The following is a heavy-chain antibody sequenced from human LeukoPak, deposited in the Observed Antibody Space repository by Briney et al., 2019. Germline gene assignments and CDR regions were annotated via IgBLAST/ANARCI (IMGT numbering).Heavy chain of an antibody. CDR1: GFTFSNYW. V-gene: IGHV3-7*01. J-gene: IGHJ4*02. CDR3: VRTRVVVTAYFDY. D-gene: IGHD2-21*02. CDR2: IKDFGSEK. Sequence: GGSLRLSCAASGFTFSNYWMSWVRQAPGKGLEWVANIKDFGSEKYYVDSVKGRFTISRDNAKSSLYLQMNSLRAEDTALYYCVRTRVVVTAYFDYWGQGTLVTVSS.